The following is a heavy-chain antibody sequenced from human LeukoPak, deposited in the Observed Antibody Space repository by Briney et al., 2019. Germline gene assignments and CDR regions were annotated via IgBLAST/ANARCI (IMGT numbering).Heavy chain of an antibody. Sequence: SETLSLTCTVSGGSISSNSYYWGWIRQPPGKGLEWIGSIYYSGSTYYNPSLKSRVTISVDTSKNQFSLKLSSVTAADTAVYYCARGGEWFGELLYAPHPLVIFDYWGQGTLVTVSS. CDR1: GGSISSNSYY. D-gene: IGHD3-10*01. V-gene: IGHV4-39*01. CDR3: ARGGEWFGELLYAPHPLVIFDY. CDR2: IYYSGST. J-gene: IGHJ4*02.